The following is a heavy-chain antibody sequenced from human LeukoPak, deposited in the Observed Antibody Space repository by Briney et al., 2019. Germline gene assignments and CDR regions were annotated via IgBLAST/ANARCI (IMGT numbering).Heavy chain of an antibody. V-gene: IGHV3-7*01. CDR3: ARPNYDFWSGRGSFDY. J-gene: IGHJ4*02. CDR1: GFTFSSYW. D-gene: IGHD3-3*01. Sequence: GGSLRLSCAASGFTFSSYWMSWVRQAPGKWLEWVANIKQDGSEKYYVDSVKGRFTISRDNAKNSLYLQMNSLRAEDTAVYYCARPNYDFWSGRGSFDYWGQGTLVTVSS. CDR2: IKQDGSEK.